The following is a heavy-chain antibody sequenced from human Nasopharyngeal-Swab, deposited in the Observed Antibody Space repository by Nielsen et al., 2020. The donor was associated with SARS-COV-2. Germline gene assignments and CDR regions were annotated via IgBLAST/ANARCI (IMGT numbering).Heavy chain of an antibody. Sequence: GEFLKISCAASGFTFSSYSMNWVRQAPGKGLEWVSGISFGGVTTYYADSVKGRFTISRDNSKNTLYLQMNRLRAEDTAVYYCAKVGGGVDYWGQGTLVTVSS. CDR3: AKVGGGVDY. CDR1: GFTFSSYS. J-gene: IGHJ4*02. V-gene: IGHV3-23*01. D-gene: IGHD3-16*01. CDR2: ISFGGVTT.